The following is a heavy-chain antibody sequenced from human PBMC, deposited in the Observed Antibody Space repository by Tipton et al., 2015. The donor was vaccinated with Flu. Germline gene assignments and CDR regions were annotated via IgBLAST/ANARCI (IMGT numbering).Heavy chain of an antibody. Sequence: SLRLSCAASGFTFTIYGMHWVRQVPGRGLEWMAVVSHDGTNRYSADSVKGRFTISRDNSKNTVYLQMNSLKIEDTAIYYCAKSVASTQRGYFDDWGQGTLVTVSS. CDR2: VSHDGTNR. J-gene: IGHJ4*02. CDR3: AKSVASTQRGYFDD. D-gene: IGHD5-12*01. CDR1: GFTFTIYG. V-gene: IGHV3-30*18.